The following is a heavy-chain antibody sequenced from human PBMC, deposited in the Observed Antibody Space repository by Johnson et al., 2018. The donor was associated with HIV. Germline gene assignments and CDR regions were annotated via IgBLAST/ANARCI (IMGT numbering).Heavy chain of an antibody. Sequence: VQLVESGGGLVQPGGSLRLSCAASGVTVSSNYMSWVRQAPGKGLEWVSVISSGGSTWYADSVTGRFTISRDNSKNTLYLQMNSLRAEDTAVYYCARASYHVLEFLGPRGAFDIWGQGTMVTVSS. V-gene: IGHV3-66*01. CDR1: GVTVSSNY. D-gene: IGHD3-3*02. J-gene: IGHJ3*02. CDR3: ARASYHVLEFLGPRGAFDI. CDR2: ISSGGST.